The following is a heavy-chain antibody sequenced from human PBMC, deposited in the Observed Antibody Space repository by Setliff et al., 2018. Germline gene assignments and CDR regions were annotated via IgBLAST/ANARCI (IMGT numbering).Heavy chain of an antibody. J-gene: IGHJ6*03. Sequence: SETLSLTCTVSGGSISSYYWSWIRQPAGKGLEWIGHIYIGGSANYNPSFKSRVTMTIDTSKNQFSLKLNSVTAADMAVYYCAREQWLDPPGYYYMDVWAKGTTVTVSS. CDR2: IYIGGSA. CDR1: GGSISSYY. CDR3: AREQWLDPPGYYYMDV. V-gene: IGHV4-4*07. D-gene: IGHD6-19*01.